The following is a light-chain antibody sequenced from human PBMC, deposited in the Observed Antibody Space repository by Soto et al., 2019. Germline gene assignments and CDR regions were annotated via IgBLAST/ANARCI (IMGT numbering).Light chain of an antibody. V-gene: IGKV3-11*01. Sequence: EIVLTQSPATLSLSPGERATLSCRASQSVSNFLAWYQQKPGQAPRLLISDASNRATGIPSRFSGSGSGTDFSITISSLEPEDFAVYYCQQRSNWPWTFGQGTKVEIK. CDR1: QSVSNF. CDR2: DAS. J-gene: IGKJ1*01. CDR3: QQRSNWPWT.